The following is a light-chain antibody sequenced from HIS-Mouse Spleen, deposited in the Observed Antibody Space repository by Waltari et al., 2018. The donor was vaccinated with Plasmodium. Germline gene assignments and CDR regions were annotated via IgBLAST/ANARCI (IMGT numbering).Light chain of an antibody. J-gene: IGKJ2*01. CDR2: GAS. CDR1: TSVSSSY. CDR3: QQYGSSPYT. V-gene: IGKV3-20*01. Sequence: EIVLTQSPGTLSLSPGERATLPCRASTSVSSSYLAWYQQKPGQAPRLLIYGASSRATGIPDRFSGSGSGTDFTLTISRLEPEDFAVYYCQQYGSSPYTFGQGTKLEIK.